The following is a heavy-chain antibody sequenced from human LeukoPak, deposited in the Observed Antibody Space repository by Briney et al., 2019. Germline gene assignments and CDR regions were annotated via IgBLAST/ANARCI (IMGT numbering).Heavy chain of an antibody. CDR1: GFIFDVYT. D-gene: IGHD6-19*01. CDR2: FVWNSGSI. J-gene: IGHJ4*02. V-gene: IGHV3-9*01. CDR3: AKDIGSDWYFYFDY. Sequence: PLRLSCGACGFIFDVYTMHWVRQAREEGLLWVSGFVWNSGSIGYADYVNGRFTITRDNANNSLYLQMNSLRAEDTALYFCAKDIGSDWYFYFDYWGQGTLVTVSS.